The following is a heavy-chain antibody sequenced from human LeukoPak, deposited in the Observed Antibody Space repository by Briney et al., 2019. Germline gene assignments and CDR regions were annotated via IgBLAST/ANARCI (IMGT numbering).Heavy chain of an antibody. CDR1: GFTLSDYH. CDR2: ISTSGSII. CDR3: ARVFGGGYYDY. V-gene: IGHV3-11*01. J-gene: IGHJ4*02. D-gene: IGHD3-22*01. Sequence: GGSLTLSCAASGFTLSDYHMSWIRHAPGKGLEWVSYISTSGSIIYHADSVKGRFTISRDNAKNSLYLQMNSLRAEDTAVYYCARVFGGGYYDYWGQGTLVTVSS.